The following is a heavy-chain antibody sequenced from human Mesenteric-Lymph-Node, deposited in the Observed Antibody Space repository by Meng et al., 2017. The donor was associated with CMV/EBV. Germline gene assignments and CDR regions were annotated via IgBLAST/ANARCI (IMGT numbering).Heavy chain of an antibody. Sequence: GESLKISCAASGFTFSNAWMSWVRQAPGKGLEWVGRIKSKTDGGTTDYAAPVKGRFTISRDKSKNTLYRQMNSLRAEDTAVYYCAKDQGGRDIVVVPARAGRHYYYYGMDVWGQGTTVTVSS. CDR2: IKSKTDGGTT. J-gene: IGHJ6*02. D-gene: IGHD2-2*01. CDR3: AKDQGGRDIVVVPARAGRHYYYYGMDV. CDR1: GFTFSNAW. V-gene: IGHV3-15*01.